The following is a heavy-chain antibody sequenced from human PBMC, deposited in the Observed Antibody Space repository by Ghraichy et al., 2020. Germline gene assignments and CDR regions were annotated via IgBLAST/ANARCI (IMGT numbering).Heavy chain of an antibody. J-gene: IGHJ3*02. CDR3: ARESISGGASRTNAFDI. D-gene: IGHD6-25*01. CDR2: IIPIFGTA. CDR1: GGTFSSYA. Sequence: SVKVSCKASGGTFSSYAISWVRQAPGQGLEWMGGIIPIFGTANYAQKFQGRVTITADESTSTAYMELSSLRSEDTAVYYCARESISGGASRTNAFDIWGQGTMVTVSS. V-gene: IGHV1-69*13.